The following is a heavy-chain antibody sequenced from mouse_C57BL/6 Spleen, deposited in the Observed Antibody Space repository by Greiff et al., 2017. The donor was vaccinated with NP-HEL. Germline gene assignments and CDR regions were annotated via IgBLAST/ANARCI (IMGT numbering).Heavy chain of an antibody. Sequence: QVQLQQPGAELVKPGASVKMSCKASGYTFTSYWITWVKQRPGQGLEWIGDIYPGSGSTNYNEKFKSKATLTVDTSSSTAYMQLSSLTSEDSAVYYCARGSYGSSYEGYFDVWGTGTTVTVSS. CDR1: GYTFTSYW. D-gene: IGHD1-1*01. J-gene: IGHJ1*03. CDR2: IYPGSGST. CDR3: ARGSYGSSYEGYFDV. V-gene: IGHV1-55*01.